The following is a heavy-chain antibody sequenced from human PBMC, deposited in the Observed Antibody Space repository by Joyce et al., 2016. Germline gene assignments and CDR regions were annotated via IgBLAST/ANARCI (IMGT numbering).Heavy chain of an antibody. D-gene: IGHD4-11*01. Sequence: EVQLVESGGGLVKPGESLRRSCTASGFIFSSYSMTWGRQAPGKGLEWVSSISRDNTYIFHADSVKGRFTISRDNARNSLYLQMNSLRAEDTAVYYCARDVLTTVTKAYGYWGQGTLVAVSS. CDR3: ARDVLTTVTKAYGY. V-gene: IGHV3-21*01. CDR1: GFIFSSYS. CDR2: ISRDNTYI. J-gene: IGHJ4*02.